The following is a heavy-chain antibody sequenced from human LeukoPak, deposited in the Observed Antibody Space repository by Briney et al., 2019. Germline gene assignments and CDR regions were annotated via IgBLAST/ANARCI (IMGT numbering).Heavy chain of an antibody. D-gene: IGHD3-10*01. CDR2: IYHSGST. V-gene: IGHV4-38-2*02. CDR3: AREDSGSYYNFYYFYMDV. Sequence: LETLSLTCTVSGYSISSGYYWGWIRQPPGKGLEWIGSIYHSGSTYYNPSLKSRVTLSVDTSKTQFYLSLSSVTAADTAVYYCAREDSGSYYNFYYFYMDVWGKGTTVTISS. CDR1: GYSISSGYY. J-gene: IGHJ6*03.